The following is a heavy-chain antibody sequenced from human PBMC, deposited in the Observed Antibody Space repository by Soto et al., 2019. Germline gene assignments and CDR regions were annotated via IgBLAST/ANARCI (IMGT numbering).Heavy chain of an antibody. CDR2: ISAYNGNT. Sequence: ASVKVSCKASGYTFTSYGISWVRQAPGQGLEWMGWISAYNGNTNYARKLQGRVTMTTDTSTSTAYMELRSLRSDDTAVYYCARAMGIAARPDAYYYYGMDVWGQGTTVTVSS. V-gene: IGHV1-18*01. J-gene: IGHJ6*02. D-gene: IGHD6-6*01. CDR1: GYTFTSYG. CDR3: ARAMGIAARPDAYYYYGMDV.